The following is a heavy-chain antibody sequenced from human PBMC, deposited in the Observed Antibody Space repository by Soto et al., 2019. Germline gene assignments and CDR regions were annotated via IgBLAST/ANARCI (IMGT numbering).Heavy chain of an antibody. CDR3: ARDVGLGPVTVSTHVDY. D-gene: IGHD4-17*01. Sequence: QVQLVQSGAEVKKPGSSVKVSCKASGGTFSNYTITWVRQAPGQGLEWMGRIIPILDIANYAKKFQGRVTITADKSTSTAYMELSSLRSEGTAVYYWARDVGLGPVTVSTHVDYWGQGSLVIVSS. V-gene: IGHV1-69*08. CDR1: GGTFSNYT. CDR2: IIPILDIA. J-gene: IGHJ4*02.